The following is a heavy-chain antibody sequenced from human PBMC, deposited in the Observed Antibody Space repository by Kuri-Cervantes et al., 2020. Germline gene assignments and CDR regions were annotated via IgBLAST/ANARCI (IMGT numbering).Heavy chain of an antibody. V-gene: IGHV3-30-3*01. CDR1: GFTFSSYA. CDR3: AREPPSPYRYDFWSGYYYYYYGMDV. Sequence: GGSRRLSCAASGFTFSSYAMHWVRQAPGKGLEWGAVISYDGSNKYYADSVKGRFTISRDNSKNTLYLQMNSLRAEDTAVYYCAREPPSPYRYDFWSGYYYYYYGMDVWGQGTTVTVSS. CDR2: ISYDGSNK. J-gene: IGHJ6*02. D-gene: IGHD3-3*01.